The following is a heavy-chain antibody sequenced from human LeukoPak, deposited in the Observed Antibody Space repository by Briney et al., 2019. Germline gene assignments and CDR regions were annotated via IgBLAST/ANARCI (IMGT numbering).Heavy chain of an antibody. J-gene: IGHJ5*02. CDR2: IIPLFDSP. CDR3: ARGIEEYSKSSGWFDP. V-gene: IGHV1-69*01. CDR1: EGTFNIYA. Sequence: SVKVSCKASEGTFNIYAIYWVRQAPGQGLEWMGGIIPLFDSPNYAQKFQGRVTISADESTKTAYMELNGLRSEDTAVYYCARGIEEYSKSSGWFDPWGQGTLVTVSS. D-gene: IGHD6-6*01.